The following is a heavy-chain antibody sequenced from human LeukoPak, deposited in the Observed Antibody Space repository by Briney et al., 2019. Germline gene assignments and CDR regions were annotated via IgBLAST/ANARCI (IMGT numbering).Heavy chain of an antibody. D-gene: IGHD3-10*01. J-gene: IGHJ5*02. CDR3: ARGHSFRGGYVSRWLDP. Sequence: ASVKVSCTTSGYTFTIFHMHWVRQAPGQGLEWMGMIDPSGGSTTYAQNFQGRVTMTRDTSTNTFYMELSSLRFDDTAIYFCARGHSFRGGYVSRWLDPWGQGTLVTASS. V-gene: IGHV1-46*01. CDR2: IDPSGGST. CDR1: GYTFTIFH.